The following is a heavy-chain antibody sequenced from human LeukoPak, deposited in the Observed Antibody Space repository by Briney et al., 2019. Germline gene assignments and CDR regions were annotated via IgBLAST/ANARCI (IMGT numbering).Heavy chain of an antibody. V-gene: IGHV1-18*01. CDR2: ISPYNGNT. CDR3: ARGEYELVGDY. CDR1: GYTFSSHS. D-gene: IGHD6-13*01. Sequence: ASVKVSCKTSGYTFSSHSMNWVRQAPGQGLEWMGWISPYNGNTNYAQKLQGRVTLTTDISTSTAYMEVRSLRSDDTAVYYCARGEYELVGDYWGQGTLVTVSS. J-gene: IGHJ4*02.